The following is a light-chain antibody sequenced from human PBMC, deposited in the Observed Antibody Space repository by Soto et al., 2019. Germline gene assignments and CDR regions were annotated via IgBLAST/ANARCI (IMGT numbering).Light chain of an antibody. Sequence: QMTQSPSSLSASVGDRVTITCQASQDISKNLNWYQQKPGKAPKLLIYDASSLQTGVPSRFSGSISATHFTLTITSHQPEDIATYYRHQYDNLLPITFGQGTRLEIK. CDR3: HQYDNLLPIT. J-gene: IGKJ5*01. CDR1: QDISKN. CDR2: DAS. V-gene: IGKV1-33*01.